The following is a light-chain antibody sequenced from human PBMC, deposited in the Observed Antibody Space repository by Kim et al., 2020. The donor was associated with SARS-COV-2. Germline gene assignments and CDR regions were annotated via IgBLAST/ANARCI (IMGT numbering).Light chain of an antibody. CDR3: ASYAGSRTLL. V-gene: IGLV2-23*02. CDR1: NRDVGSYNL. Sequence: GLSIHISCTGTNRDVGSYNLVSWFQHHPGKAPKLLIYEVTKRPSGVSDRFSASKSGNTASLTISGLLAEDEADYYCASYAGSRTLLFGTGTKVTVL. J-gene: IGLJ1*01. CDR2: EVT.